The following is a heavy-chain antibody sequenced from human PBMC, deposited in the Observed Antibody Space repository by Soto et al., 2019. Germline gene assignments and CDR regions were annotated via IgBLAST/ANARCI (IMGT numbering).Heavy chain of an antibody. Sequence: PLEVSCKASVGTFSRYAISWVRQAPGQGLEWMGWMNPNSGNTGYAQKFQGRVTMTRNTSISTAYMELSSLRSEDTAVYYCARGPSLRSWFDPWGQGTLVTVAA. V-gene: IGHV1-8*02. CDR2: MNPNSGNT. D-gene: IGHD5-12*01. J-gene: IGHJ5*02. CDR3: ARGPSLRSWFDP. CDR1: VGTFSRYA.